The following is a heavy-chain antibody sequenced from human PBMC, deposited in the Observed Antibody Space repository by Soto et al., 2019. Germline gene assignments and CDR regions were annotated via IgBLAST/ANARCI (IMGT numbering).Heavy chain of an antibody. J-gene: IGHJ5*02. D-gene: IGHD4-17*01. CDR2: INHSGST. CDR1: GGSFSGYY. V-gene: IGHV4-34*01. CDR3: ARGIHYGDYLNWFDP. Sequence: ETLSLTCAVYGGSFSGYYWSWIRQPPGKGLEWIGEINHSGSTNYNPSLKSRVTISVDTSKNQFSLKLSSVTAADTAVYYCARGIHYGDYLNWFDPWGQGTLVTVSS.